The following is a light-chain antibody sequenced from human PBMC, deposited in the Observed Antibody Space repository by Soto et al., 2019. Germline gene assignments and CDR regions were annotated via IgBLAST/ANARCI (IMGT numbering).Light chain of an antibody. CDR2: GAS. V-gene: IGKV3-15*01. CDR1: QSVSSN. Sequence: EIVMTQSPATLSVSPGERGTLSCRASQSVSSNLAWYQQKPGQAPRLLIYGASTRATGIPARFSGSGSGTEFTLTISSLQSEDFAVYYCQQYNNWPTMAFGQGTQVEIK. CDR3: QQYNNWPTMA. J-gene: IGKJ1*01.